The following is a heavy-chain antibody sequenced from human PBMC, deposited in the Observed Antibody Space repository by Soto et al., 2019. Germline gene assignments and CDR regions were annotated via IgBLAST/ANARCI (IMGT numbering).Heavy chain of an antibody. CDR1: GFTFSSYA. D-gene: IGHD6-19*01. CDR2: ISYDGSNK. V-gene: IGHV3-30-3*01. CDR3: ARNESCGGWFSFDY. J-gene: IGHJ4*02. Sequence: QVQLVESGGGVVQPGRSLRLSCAASGFTFSSYAMHWVRQAPGKGLEWVAVISYDGSNKYYADSVKGRFTISRDNSKNKLYLQMNSLRAEDTAVYYCARNESCGGWFSFDYWGQGTLVTLSS.